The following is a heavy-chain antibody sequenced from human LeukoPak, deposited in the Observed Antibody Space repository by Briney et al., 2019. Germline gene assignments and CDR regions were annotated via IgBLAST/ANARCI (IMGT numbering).Heavy chain of an antibody. D-gene: IGHD6-13*01. CDR1: GGSISSGDYY. V-gene: IGHV4-61*08. CDR2: IYYSGST. CDR3: ARSYSSSWYFRPRVGLENWFDP. Sequence: SETLSLTCTVSGGSISSGDYYWSWIRQPPGKGLEWIGYIYYSGSTNYNPSLKSRVTISVDTSKNQFSLKLSSVTAADTAVYYCARSYSSSWYFRPRVGLENWFDPWGQGTLVTVSS. J-gene: IGHJ5*02.